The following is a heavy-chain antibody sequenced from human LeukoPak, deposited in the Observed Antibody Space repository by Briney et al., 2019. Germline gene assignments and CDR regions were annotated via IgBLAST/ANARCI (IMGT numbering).Heavy chain of an antibody. CDR3: ARWYYYETSGLYYGSFDN. J-gene: IGHJ5*02. CDR1: GFTFSSYA. V-gene: IGHV3-23*01. Sequence: PGGSLRLSCAASGFTFSSYAMSWVRQAPGKGLEWVSAISGSGGSTYYADSVRGRFTISRDNARNTLYLQMNSLRAEDTAVYYRARWYYYETSGLYYGSFDNWGQGTLVTVSS. D-gene: IGHD3-22*01. CDR2: ISGSGGST.